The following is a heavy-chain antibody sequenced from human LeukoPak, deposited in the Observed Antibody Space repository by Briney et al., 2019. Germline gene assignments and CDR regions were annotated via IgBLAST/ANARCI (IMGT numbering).Heavy chain of an antibody. V-gene: IGHV1-69*04. CDR3: ARDRVGAAAGTDDNWFDP. Sequence: GSSVKVSCKASGGTFSSYAISWVRQAPGQGLEWMGRIIPILGIANYAQKFQGRVTITADKSTSTAYMELSSLRSEDTAVYYCARDRVGAAAGTDDNWFDPWGQGTLVTVSS. CDR1: GGTFSSYA. J-gene: IGHJ5*02. CDR2: IIPILGIA. D-gene: IGHD6-13*01.